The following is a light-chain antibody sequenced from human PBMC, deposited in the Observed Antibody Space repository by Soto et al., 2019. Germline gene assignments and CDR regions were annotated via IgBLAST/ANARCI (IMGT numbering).Light chain of an antibody. CDR3: QHYNSFSRT. Sequence: EIVLTQSPGALSLSPGERATLSCWASESVGDYLAWYQQKPGQAPRLLIYGATKRTSGTPDRFSGTGSETAFTLAISRLEPGDFATYYCQHYNSFSRTFGQGTKVEV. CDR2: GAT. J-gene: IGKJ1*01. CDR1: ESVGDY. V-gene: IGKV3-20*01.